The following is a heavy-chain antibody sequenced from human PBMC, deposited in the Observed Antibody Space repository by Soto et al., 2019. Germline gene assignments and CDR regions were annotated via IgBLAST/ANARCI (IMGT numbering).Heavy chain of an antibody. CDR1: GYTLTELS. Sequence: ASVKVSCKVSGYTLTELSMHWVRQAPGKGLEWMGGFDPEDGETIYAQKFQGRVTMTEDTSTDTAYMELSSLRSEDTAVYYCARSNKRGWYYDSSGYYPKPFDYWGQGTLVTVSS. V-gene: IGHV1-24*01. CDR3: ARSNKRGWYYDSSGYYPKPFDY. D-gene: IGHD3-22*01. CDR2: FDPEDGET. J-gene: IGHJ4*02.